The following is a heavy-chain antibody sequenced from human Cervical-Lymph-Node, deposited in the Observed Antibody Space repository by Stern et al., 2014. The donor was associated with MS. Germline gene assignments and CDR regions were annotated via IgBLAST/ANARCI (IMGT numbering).Heavy chain of an antibody. V-gene: IGHV3-30*01. Sequence: DQLVESGGGVVQPGRSLRLSCAASGFIFSNYAMHWVRQPPGEGLEWVAVVSSDGANTYFADSVKGRFTISRDNSQNTLYLQMNSLKIEDTAIYYCASQIWGQGTMVTVSS. J-gene: IGHJ3*02. CDR2: VSSDGANT. CDR1: GFIFSNYA. CDR3: ASQI.